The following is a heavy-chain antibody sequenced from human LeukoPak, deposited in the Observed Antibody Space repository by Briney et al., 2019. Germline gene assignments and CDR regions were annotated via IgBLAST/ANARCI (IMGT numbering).Heavy chain of an antibody. CDR2: IYYSGST. V-gene: IGHV4-59*12. D-gene: IGHD6-13*01. Sequence: PAETLSLTCTVSGGSISSYYWSWIRQPPGNGLEWIGYIYYSGSTNYNPSLKSRVTISVDTSKNQFSLKLNYVTPEDTALYYCARESSSWYGYFHHWGQGTLVTVSS. CDR1: GGSISSYY. CDR3: ARESSSWYGYFHH. J-gene: IGHJ1*01.